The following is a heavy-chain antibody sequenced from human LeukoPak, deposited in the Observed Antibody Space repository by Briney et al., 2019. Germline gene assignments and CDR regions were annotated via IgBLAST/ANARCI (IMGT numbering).Heavy chain of an antibody. D-gene: IGHD6-13*01. CDR1: GGSISSGSYY. Sequence: SETLSLTCTVSGGSISSGSYYWSWIRQPAGKGLEWIGRIYTSGSTNYNPSLKSRVTISVDTSKNQFSLKLSSVTAADTAVYYCARHLRVVGSSWYYFDYWGQGTLVTVSS. CDR2: IYTSGST. CDR3: ARHLRVVGSSWYYFDY. J-gene: IGHJ4*02. V-gene: IGHV4-61*02.